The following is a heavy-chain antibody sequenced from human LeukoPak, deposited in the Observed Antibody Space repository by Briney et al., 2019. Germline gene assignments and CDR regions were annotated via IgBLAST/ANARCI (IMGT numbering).Heavy chain of an antibody. D-gene: IGHD3-10*01. CDR2: ISYDGSNK. CDR1: GFTFSSYG. J-gene: IGHJ1*01. V-gene: IGHV3-30*18. Sequence: PGRSLRLSCAASGFTFSSYGMHWVRQAPGKGLEWVAVISYDGSNKYYADSVKGRFTTSRDNSKNTLYLQMNSLRAEDTAVYYCAKDSKVLPSTQWYFQHWGQGTLVTVSS. CDR3: AKDSKVLPSTQWYFQH.